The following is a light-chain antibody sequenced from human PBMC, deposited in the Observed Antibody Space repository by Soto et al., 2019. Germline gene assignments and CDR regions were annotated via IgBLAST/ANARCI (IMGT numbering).Light chain of an antibody. J-gene: IGKJ1*01. CDR2: GAS. Sequence: EIVMTQSPATLSVSPGERATLSCRASQSVSSNLAWYQQKPGQAPRLLIYGASTRATDIPGRFSGSGSGTEFTLTISSLQSEDFAVYYCQQYNNWPETFGQGTKVEIK. CDR1: QSVSSN. CDR3: QQYNNWPET. V-gene: IGKV3-15*01.